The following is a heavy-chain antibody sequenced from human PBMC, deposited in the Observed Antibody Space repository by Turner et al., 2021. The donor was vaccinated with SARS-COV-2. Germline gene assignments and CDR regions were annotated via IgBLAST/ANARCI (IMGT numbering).Heavy chain of an antibody. Sequence: QVQLVQSGAEVRKPGSSVKVSCRASGGTFSSFIINWVRQAPGQGLEWMGGIIPLPGIANYAQKCQGRVTVTADTSTSTVYMELSSLISEDTAVYYCARPTSCGGDCYYFDLWGRGTLVTVSS. V-gene: IGHV1-69*02. J-gene: IGHJ2*01. CDR2: IIPLPGIA. CDR1: GGTFSSFI. D-gene: IGHD2-21*02. CDR3: ARPTSCGGDCYYFDL.